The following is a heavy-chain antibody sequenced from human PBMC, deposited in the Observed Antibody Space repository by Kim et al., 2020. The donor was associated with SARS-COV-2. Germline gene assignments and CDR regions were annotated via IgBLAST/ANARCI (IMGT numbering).Heavy chain of an antibody. CDR2: ISYDGSNK. CDR3: AKDSLGGPYYYGSGSYYNNAPDY. D-gene: IGHD3-10*01. J-gene: IGHJ4*02. CDR1: GFTFSSYG. Sequence: GGSLRLSCAASGFTFSSYGMHWVRQAPGKGLEWVAVISYDGSNKYYADSVKGRFTISRDNSKNTLYLQMNSLRAEDTAVYYCAKDSLGGPYYYGSGSYYNNAPDYWGQGTLVTVSS. V-gene: IGHV3-30*18.